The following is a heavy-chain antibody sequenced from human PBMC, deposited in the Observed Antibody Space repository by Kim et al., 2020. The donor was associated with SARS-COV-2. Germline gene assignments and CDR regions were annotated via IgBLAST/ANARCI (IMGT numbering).Heavy chain of an antibody. Sequence: SVKVSCKASGGTFSSYAISWVRQAPGQGLEWMGGIIPIFGTANYAQKFQGRVTITADESTSTAYMELSSLRSEDTAVYYCARGSSVYYGSGSSPFDYWGQGTLVTVSS. V-gene: IGHV1-69*13. CDR3: ARGSSVYYGSGSSPFDY. D-gene: IGHD3-10*01. J-gene: IGHJ4*02. CDR1: GGTFSSYA. CDR2: IIPIFGTA.